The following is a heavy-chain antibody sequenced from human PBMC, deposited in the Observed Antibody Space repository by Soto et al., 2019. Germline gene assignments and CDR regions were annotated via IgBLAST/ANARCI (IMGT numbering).Heavy chain of an antibody. CDR3: ARGVINDSWSGYSTHNWFDP. CDR2: IYYSGST. Sequence: LSLTCTVSGGSISSGGYYWSWIRQHPGKGLEWIGYIYYSGSTYYNPSLKSRATISEDTSKNPFSPKLSSATAADTAVYYCARGVINDSWSGYSTHNWFDPWGQGTLVTVSS. D-gene: IGHD3-3*01. J-gene: IGHJ5*02. V-gene: IGHV4-31*03. CDR1: GGSISSGGYY.